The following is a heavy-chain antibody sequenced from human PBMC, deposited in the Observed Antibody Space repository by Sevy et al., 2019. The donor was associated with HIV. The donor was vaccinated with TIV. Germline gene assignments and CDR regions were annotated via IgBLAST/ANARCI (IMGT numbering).Heavy chain of an antibody. CDR3: ARDGIKRYCYYAMDV. CDR1: GDSISSGDSF. CDR2: IYASGRT. J-gene: IGHJ6*02. Sequence: SENLSLTCTVSGDSISSGDSFWSWIRQPAGRGLEWIGRIYASGRTMYNPSLKSRLTLSVDTSKNQFSQELTSVTAAYTAVYYCARDGIKRYCYYAMDVWGQGTQVTVS. D-gene: IGHD1-26*01. V-gene: IGHV4-61*02.